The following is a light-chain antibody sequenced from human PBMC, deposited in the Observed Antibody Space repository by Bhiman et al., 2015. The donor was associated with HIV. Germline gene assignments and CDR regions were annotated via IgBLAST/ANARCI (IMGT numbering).Light chain of an antibody. Sequence: QSVLTQPPSVSGAPGQRVTISCTGSASNIGAGYDVHWYQHLPGTAPKLLIYDNNNRPSGVPDRFSGSKSGTSASLAITGLQADDESDYYCYSFAGSGDWVFGGGTKLTVL. V-gene: IGLV1-40*01. J-gene: IGLJ3*02. CDR1: ASNIGAGYD. CDR3: YSFAGSGDWV. CDR2: DNN.